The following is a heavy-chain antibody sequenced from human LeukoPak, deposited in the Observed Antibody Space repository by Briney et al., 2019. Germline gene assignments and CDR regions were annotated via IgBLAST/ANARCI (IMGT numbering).Heavy chain of an antibody. V-gene: IGHV4-59*08. CDR3: ARSFPPIVGFLYYFDY. CDR2: IYYIGST. J-gene: IGHJ4*02. CDR1: GGSISSYY. D-gene: IGHD1-26*01. Sequence: SETLCLTCAGSGGSISSYYWSWIRQPPGKGLEWIWYIYYIGSTNYNPSLKNRVTISVNTSKNQFSLKLSSVTAADPAVYYCARSFPPIVGFLYYFDYWGQGTLVPVSS.